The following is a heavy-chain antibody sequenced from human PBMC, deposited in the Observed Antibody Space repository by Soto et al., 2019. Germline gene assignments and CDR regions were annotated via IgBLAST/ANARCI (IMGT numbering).Heavy chain of an antibody. CDR1: GFTLNSYW. D-gene: IGHD4-17*01. CDR2: INSDGSTT. V-gene: IGHV3-74*01. CDR3: ARGGYGDYYYYHYYMDV. Sequence: EVQLVESGGDLVQPGGSLRLSCAASGFTLNSYWMYWVRQAPGKGLMWVSRINSDGSTTSYADSVKGRFTISRDNAKNTLYLQMNSLIAEDTAVYYCARGGYGDYYYYHYYMDVWGKGTTVTVSS. J-gene: IGHJ6*03.